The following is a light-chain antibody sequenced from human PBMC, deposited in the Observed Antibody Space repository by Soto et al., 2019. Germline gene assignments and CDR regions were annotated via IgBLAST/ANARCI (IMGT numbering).Light chain of an antibody. CDR1: QSISDY. CDR3: QQSDSPPIT. CDR2: TAS. J-gene: IGKJ5*01. Sequence: DIQMTQSPSSLSASVGDTVTITCRASQSISDYLNWYQQTPGKAPRLLIFTASSLQSGVPSRFSGSGSGTDFTLTISSLQPEDFATYYCQQSDSPPITFGQGTRLEIK. V-gene: IGKV1-39*01.